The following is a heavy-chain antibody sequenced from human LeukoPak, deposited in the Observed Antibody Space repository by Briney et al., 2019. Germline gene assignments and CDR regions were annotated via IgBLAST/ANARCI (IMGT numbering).Heavy chain of an antibody. CDR1: GFTFSTYS. Sequence: PSGGSLRLSCAASGFTFSTYSMNWVRRAPGKGLEWVSYISGTSSLIYYADSVKGRFTISRDNAKNSLYLQMNSLRDEDTAVYYCVRDQFFSFDYWGQGTLVTVSS. J-gene: IGHJ4*02. V-gene: IGHV3-48*02. CDR2: ISGTSSLI. D-gene: IGHD3-3*01. CDR3: VRDQFFSFDY.